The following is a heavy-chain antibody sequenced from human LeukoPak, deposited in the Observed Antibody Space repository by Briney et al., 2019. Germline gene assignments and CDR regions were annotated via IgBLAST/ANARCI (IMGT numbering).Heavy chain of an antibody. V-gene: IGHV1-24*01. CDR2: FDPEYGET. J-gene: IGHJ5*02. D-gene: IGHD3-3*01. CDR1: GYTLNELS. CDR3: APLDFWVPST. Sequence: RRASVKVSCKVSGYTLNELSIHWVRQAAGKGLEWMGGFDPEYGETVYAQKFQGRFTMAEDTSTDTAYMELSSLRSEDTAVYYCAPLDFWVPSTWGQGTLVTVSS.